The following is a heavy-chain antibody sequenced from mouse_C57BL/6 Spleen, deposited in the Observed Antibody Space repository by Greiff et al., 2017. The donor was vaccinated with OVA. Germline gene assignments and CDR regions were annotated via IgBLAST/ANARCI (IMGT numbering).Heavy chain of an antibody. V-gene: IGHV1-55*01. D-gene: IGHD2-2*01. CDR2: IYPGSGST. Sequence: QVQLQQSGAELVKPGASVKMSCKASGYTFTSYWITWVKQRPGQGLEWIGDIYPGSGSTNYNEKFKSKATLTVDTSSSTAYMQLSSLTSEDSAVYYCARGGYPYAMDYGGQGTSVTVSS. CDR3: ARGGYPYAMDY. CDR1: GYTFTSYW. J-gene: IGHJ4*01.